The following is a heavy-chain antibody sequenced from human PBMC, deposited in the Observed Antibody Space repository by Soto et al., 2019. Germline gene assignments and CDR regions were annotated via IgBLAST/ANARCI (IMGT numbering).Heavy chain of an antibody. J-gene: IGHJ4*02. Sequence: EVQLVESGGGLVQPGGSLRLSCAASGFTFSTYSINWVRQAPGKGLEWISYISDNSSVIYYADAVKGRFTISSDNAKYSLYLQMNSLRDEDTAVYYCARDRDAYCSKGICSGPYFDYWGQGTLVTVSS. D-gene: IGHD2-8*01. V-gene: IGHV3-48*02. CDR2: ISDNSSVI. CDR3: ARDRDAYCSKGICSGPYFDY. CDR1: GFTFSTYS.